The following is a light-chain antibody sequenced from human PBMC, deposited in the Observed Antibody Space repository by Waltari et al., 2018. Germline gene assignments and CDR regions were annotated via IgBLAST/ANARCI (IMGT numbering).Light chain of an antibody. Sequence: QSALTQPASVSGSPGQSITISCTGTSRDVGVFDYVSWYQQHPGKAPNLIIYYVSDRPSGVSQRFSGSQAGNTASRTISGLQTEDEADYYCSSYTSRSTRVFGGGTKLTVL. CDR3: SSYTSRSTRV. CDR1: SRDVGVFDY. V-gene: IGLV2-14*03. J-gene: IGLJ3*02. CDR2: YVS.